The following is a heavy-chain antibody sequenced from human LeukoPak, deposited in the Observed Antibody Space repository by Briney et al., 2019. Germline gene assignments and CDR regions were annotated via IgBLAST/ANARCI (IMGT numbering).Heavy chain of an antibody. CDR1: GGSMSSSSYY. Sequence: SETLSLTCTVSGGSMSSSSYYWGWIRQPPGTGLEWIGEINHSGSTNYNPSLKSRVTISVDTSKNQFSLKLSSVTAADTAVYYCARVSGITMIVVVQSDGFDIWGQGTMVSVSS. CDR2: INHSGST. V-gene: IGHV4-39*07. D-gene: IGHD3-22*01. J-gene: IGHJ3*02. CDR3: ARVSGITMIVVVQSDGFDI.